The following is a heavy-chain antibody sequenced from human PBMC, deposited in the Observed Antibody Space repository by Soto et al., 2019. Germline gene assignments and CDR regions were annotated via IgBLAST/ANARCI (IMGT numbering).Heavy chain of an antibody. D-gene: IGHD3-22*01. V-gene: IGHV1-69*12. CDR2: IYPIFGPA. J-gene: IGHJ4*02. Sequence: QVQLVQSGAEVKKPGSSVKVSCKASGGTFSSYAISWVRQAPGQGLEWMGGIYPIFGPADYAQKFQGRVTTTASDATXXVYMELGSLRSEDTAVYYCASHYDSSGDYFRGLDYWGRGTLVTVSS. CDR3: ASHYDSSGDYFRGLDY. CDR1: GGTFSSYA.